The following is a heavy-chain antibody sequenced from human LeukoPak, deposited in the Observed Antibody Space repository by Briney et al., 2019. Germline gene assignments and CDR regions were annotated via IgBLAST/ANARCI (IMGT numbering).Heavy chain of an antibody. Sequence: GESLKIPCKGSGYSFTSYWIGWVRQMPGKGLEWMGIIYPGDSDTRYSPSFQGQVTISADKSISTAYLQWSSLKASDTAMYYCARLGSEDYYYMDVWGKGTTVTVSS. CDR2: IYPGDSDT. J-gene: IGHJ6*03. D-gene: IGHD3-10*01. V-gene: IGHV5-51*01. CDR3: ARLGSEDYYYMDV. CDR1: GYSFTSYW.